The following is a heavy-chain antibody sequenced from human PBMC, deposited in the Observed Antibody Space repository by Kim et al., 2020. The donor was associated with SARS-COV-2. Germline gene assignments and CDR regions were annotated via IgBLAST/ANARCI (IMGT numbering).Heavy chain of an antibody. CDR3: ASLYDPRGYYYGMDV. Sequence: PSLKSRVTISVDTSKNQFSLKLSSVTAADTAVYYCASLYDPRGYYYGMDVWGQGTTVTVSS. J-gene: IGHJ6*02. V-gene: IGHV4-59*01. D-gene: IGHD3-16*01.